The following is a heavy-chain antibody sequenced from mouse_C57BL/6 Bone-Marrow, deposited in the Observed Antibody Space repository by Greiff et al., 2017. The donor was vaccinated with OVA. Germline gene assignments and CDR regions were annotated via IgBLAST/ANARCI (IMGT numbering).Heavy chain of an antibody. CDR1: GFNIKNTY. J-gene: IGHJ3*01. D-gene: IGHD2-12*01. Sequence: VQLQQSVAELVRPGASVKLSCTASGFNIKNTYMHWVKQRPEQGLEWIGRIDPANGNTKYAPKFQGKATITADTSSNPAYLQLSSLTPQDTALSYCAHYYSDFAWFAYRGQRRLVSVSA. CDR2: IDPANGNT. V-gene: IGHV14-3*01. CDR3: AHYYSDFAWFAY.